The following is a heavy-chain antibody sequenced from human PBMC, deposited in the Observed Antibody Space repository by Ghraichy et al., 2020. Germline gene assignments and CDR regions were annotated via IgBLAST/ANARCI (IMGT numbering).Heavy chain of an antibody. Sequence: GESLKIACAASGFTFSSYAMSWVRQAPGKGLEWVSAISGSGGSTYYADSVKGRFTISRDNSKNTLYLQMNSLRAEDTAVYYCAKVGRWLPSSFHWGQGTLVTVSS. J-gene: IGHJ4*02. V-gene: IGHV3-23*01. CDR2: ISGSGGST. CDR1: GFTFSSYA. CDR3: AKVGRWLPSSFH. D-gene: IGHD5-24*01.